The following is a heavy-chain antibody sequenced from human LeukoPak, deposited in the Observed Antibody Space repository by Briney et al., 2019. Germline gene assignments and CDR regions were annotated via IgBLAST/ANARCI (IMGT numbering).Heavy chain of an antibody. CDR3: ARGGYIAAAGGYYFDY. CDR2: IYYSGST. V-gene: IGHV4-59*12. Sequence: SETLSLTCTVSGGSISNYYWSWIRQPPGKGLEWIGYIYYSGSTNYNPSLKSRVTISVDTSKNQFSLKLSSVTAADTAVYYCARGGYIAAAGGYYFDYWGQGTLVTVSS. J-gene: IGHJ4*02. CDR1: GGSISNYY. D-gene: IGHD6-13*01.